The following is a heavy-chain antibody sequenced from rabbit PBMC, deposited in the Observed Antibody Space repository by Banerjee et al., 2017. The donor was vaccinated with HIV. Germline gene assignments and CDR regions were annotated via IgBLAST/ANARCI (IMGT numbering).Heavy chain of an antibody. CDR3: ARGAGHAYIDGYFNL. J-gene: IGHJ4*01. Sequence: QSLEESGGDLVKPGASLTLTCTASGFDVSRYSIGWVRQDPGKGLEWIACIYAGSGGSTAYTSWAKGRFTISKTSSTMVALQMTSLTAADTATYFCARGAGHAYIDGYFNLWGPGTLVTVS. V-gene: IGHV1S40*01. CDR2: IYAGSGGST. D-gene: IGHD6-1*01. CDR1: GFDVSRYS.